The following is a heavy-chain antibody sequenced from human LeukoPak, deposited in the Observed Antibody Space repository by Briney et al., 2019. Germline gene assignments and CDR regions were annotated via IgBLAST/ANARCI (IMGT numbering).Heavy chain of an antibody. CDR2: ISGSGGST. J-gene: IGHJ4*02. Sequence: GGSLRLSCAASGFTFSSYAMSWVRQAPGKGLEWVSAISGSGGSTYYADSVKGRFTISRDNSKNTLYLQMNSLRAEDTAVYYCAKGPDVLRYFDWLHYFDYWGQGTLVTVS. D-gene: IGHD3-9*01. CDR1: GFTFSSYA. CDR3: AKGPDVLRYFDWLHYFDY. V-gene: IGHV3-23*01.